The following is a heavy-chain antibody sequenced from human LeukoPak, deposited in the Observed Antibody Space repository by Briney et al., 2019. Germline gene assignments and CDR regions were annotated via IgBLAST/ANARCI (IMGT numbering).Heavy chain of an antibody. CDR2: ISSSGSTI. J-gene: IGHJ3*02. V-gene: IGHV3-48*03. CDR1: GFTFSSYE. D-gene: IGHD1-20*01. CDR3: ASDAYNWNDDAFDI. Sequence: PGGSLRLSCAASGFTFSSYEMNWVRQAPGKGLEWVSYISSSGSTIYYADSVKGRFTISRDNAKNSLYLQMNSLRAEDTAVYYCASDAYNWNDDAFDIWGQGTMVTVSS.